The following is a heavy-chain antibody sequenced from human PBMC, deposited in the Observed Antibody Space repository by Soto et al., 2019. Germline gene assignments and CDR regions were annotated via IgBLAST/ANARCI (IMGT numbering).Heavy chain of an antibody. Sequence: GXSVKVSCKASGGPLISYAVIWVRQSPGQGLEWMGGIIPIFGTANYAQKFQGRVTITADESTSTAYMELSSLRSEDTAVYYCARPPNSLYDSYYYGMDVWGQGTTVTVSS. CDR1: GGPLISYA. CDR2: IIPIFGTA. CDR3: ARPPNSLYDSYYYGMDV. V-gene: IGHV1-69*01. J-gene: IGHJ6*02. D-gene: IGHD3-22*01.